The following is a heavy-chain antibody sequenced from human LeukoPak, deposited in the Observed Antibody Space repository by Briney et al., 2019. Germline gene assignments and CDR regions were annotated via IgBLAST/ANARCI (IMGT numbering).Heavy chain of an antibody. CDR3: ARSGHYYDSSGYYSN. Sequence: SETLSLTCTVSGGSISSYYWSWIRQPPGKGLEWIGYIYYSGSTNYNPSLKSRVTMSVDTSKNQFSLKLSSVTAADTAVYYCARSGHYYDSSGYYSNWGQGTLVTVSS. CDR2: IYYSGST. D-gene: IGHD3-22*01. CDR1: GGSISSYY. V-gene: IGHV4-59*12. J-gene: IGHJ4*02.